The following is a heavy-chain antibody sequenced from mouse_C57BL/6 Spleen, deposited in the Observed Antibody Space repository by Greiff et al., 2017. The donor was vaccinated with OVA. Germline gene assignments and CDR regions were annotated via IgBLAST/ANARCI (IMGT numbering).Heavy chain of an antibody. Sequence: DVKLVESGGGLVQPGGSMKLSCVASGFTFSNYWMNWVRQSPEKGLEWVAQIRLKSDNYATHYAESVKGKFTISRDDSKSIVYLPMINLRAEDTGIYYCTGLNYDYDDAMYYWGQGTSVTVSS. D-gene: IGHD2-4*01. V-gene: IGHV6-3*01. J-gene: IGHJ4*01. CDR3: TGLNYDYDDAMYY. CDR2: IRLKSDNYAT. CDR1: GFTFSNYW.